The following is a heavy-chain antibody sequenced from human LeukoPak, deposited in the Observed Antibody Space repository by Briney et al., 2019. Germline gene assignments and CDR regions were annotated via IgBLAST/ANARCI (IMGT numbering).Heavy chain of an antibody. Sequence: GGSLRLSCAASGFTFGDSAMHWVRQAPGKGLEWVSGISWNSASSGYAASVKGRFTISRDNAKSSLYLQMNSLRAEDTALYYCAKDTTSSWAANRGAAFDIWGQGTMVTVAS. V-gene: IGHV3-9*01. CDR1: GFTFGDSA. J-gene: IGHJ3*02. D-gene: IGHD2-2*01. CDR3: AKDTTSSWAANRGAAFDI. CDR2: ISWNSASS.